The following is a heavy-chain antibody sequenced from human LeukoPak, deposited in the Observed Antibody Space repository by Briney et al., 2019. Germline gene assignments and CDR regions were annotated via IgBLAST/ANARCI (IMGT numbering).Heavy chain of an antibody. J-gene: IGHJ4*02. CDR1: GFTFTNAW. D-gene: IGHD3-10*01. Sequence: GGSLRLSCVDSGFTFTNAWMSWVRQAPGKGLEWIGRIKSKTDGETSNYAEPVRGRFTISRDDSKSAVYLQMNSLKIEDTAVYYCTTDLGTYYHGSQRLIPIDYWGQGTLVTVSS. CDR3: TTDLGTYYHGSQRLIPIDY. V-gene: IGHV3-15*01. CDR2: IKSKTDGETS.